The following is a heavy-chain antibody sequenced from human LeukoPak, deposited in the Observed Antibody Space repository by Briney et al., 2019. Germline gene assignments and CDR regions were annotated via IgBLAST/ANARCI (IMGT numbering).Heavy chain of an antibody. J-gene: IGHJ4*02. Sequence: GGSLRLSCAASGFTFSAFWMHWVRQARGRGLVGVSHINSDWSGTMYADSVKGRFTISRDNARNTLSLRMNSLRAEEPAVYYCAKGAGYSSSTFAYWGQGTLVTVSS. CDR2: INSDWSGT. CDR3: AKGAGYSSSTFAY. D-gene: IGHD6-13*01. V-gene: IGHV3-74*03. CDR1: GFTFSAFW.